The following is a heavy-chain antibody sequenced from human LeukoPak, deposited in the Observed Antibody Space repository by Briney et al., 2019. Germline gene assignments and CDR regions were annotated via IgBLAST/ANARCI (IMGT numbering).Heavy chain of an antibody. CDR3: ARVRSSSWDLDY. CDR2: IFYRGST. Sequence: PEGLSLTRTDPGGSISSCYWSWIRQTPGEGLEWIGYIFYRGSTTYNPSLKSLVTTSVDASKNVFPLKLSSVTAADTVVYYGARVRSSSWDLDYWGQGTLVTVSS. CDR1: GGSISSCY. V-gene: IGHV4-59*08. J-gene: IGHJ4*02. D-gene: IGHD6-13*01.